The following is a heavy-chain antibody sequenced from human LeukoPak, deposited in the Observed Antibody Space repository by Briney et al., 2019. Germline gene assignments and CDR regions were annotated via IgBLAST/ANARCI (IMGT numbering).Heavy chain of an antibody. J-gene: IGHJ5*02. CDR3: ARIVGATYWFDP. D-gene: IGHD1-26*01. CDR2: IYHSGST. CDR1: GYSISSGYY. V-gene: IGHV4-38-2*02. Sequence: PSETLSLTCTVSGYSISSGYYWDWIRQPPGKGLEWIGSIYHSGSTYYNSSLRSRVIISVDTSKNQFSLKLSSVTAADTAVYYCARIVGATYWFDPWGQGTLVTVSS.